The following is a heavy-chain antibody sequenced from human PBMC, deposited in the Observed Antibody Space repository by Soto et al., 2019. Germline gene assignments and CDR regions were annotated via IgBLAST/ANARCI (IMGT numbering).Heavy chain of an antibody. Sequence: GGSLRLSCAASGFTFSNAWMSWVRQAPGKGLEWVSAISGSGGSTYYADSVKGRFTISRDNSKNTLYLQMNSLRAEDTAVYYCAKSITMVRGVFAFDIWGQGTMVTVSS. CDR3: AKSITMVRGVFAFDI. J-gene: IGHJ3*02. CDR1: GFTFSNAW. CDR2: ISGSGGST. V-gene: IGHV3-23*01. D-gene: IGHD3-10*01.